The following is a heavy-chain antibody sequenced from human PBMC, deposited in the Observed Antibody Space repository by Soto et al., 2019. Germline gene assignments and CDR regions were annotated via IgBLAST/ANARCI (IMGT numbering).Heavy chain of an antibody. J-gene: IGHJ5*02. CDR2: IDYSGST. V-gene: IGHV4-31*01. CDR1: GGSISSGGYY. Sequence: QVQLQESGPGLVKPSQTLSLTCTVSGGSISSGGYYWNWIRQHPGKGLEWIGYIDYSGSTYYNPSLKSPATISVDTSKNQFPLTLSSVTAADTAVYYCARSVFPWGQCTLVTVSS. CDR3: ARSVFP.